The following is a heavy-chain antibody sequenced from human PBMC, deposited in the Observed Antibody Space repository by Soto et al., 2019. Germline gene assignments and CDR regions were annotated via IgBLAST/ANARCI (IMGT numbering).Heavy chain of an antibody. CDR3: AAEGIALPHPNY. Sequence: QITLKESGPTLVKPTQTLTLTCTFSRFSLITSGVGVGWIHQPPGEALEWLALIYWDDDKRYSPSLKSRLTITKDTSKNQVVLTMTNMDPVDTATYYCAAEGIALPHPNYWGQGTLVTVSS. V-gene: IGHV2-5*02. D-gene: IGHD2-21*01. CDR2: IYWDDDK. CDR1: RFSLITSGVG. J-gene: IGHJ4*02.